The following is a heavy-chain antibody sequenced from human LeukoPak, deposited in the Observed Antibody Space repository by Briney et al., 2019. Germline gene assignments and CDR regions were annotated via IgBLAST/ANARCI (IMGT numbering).Heavy chain of an antibody. Sequence: GESLKISCKGSGYSFTNYWIGWVRQMPGKGLEWIGIIYPSDSDTRYSPSFQGQVTISADKSINTAYLQWSSLTASDTAMYYCARSWVAGYGTVLDYWGQGTLVTVPS. CDR3: ARSWVAGYGTVLDY. J-gene: IGHJ4*02. CDR2: IYPSDSDT. CDR1: GYSFTNYW. V-gene: IGHV5-51*01. D-gene: IGHD6-19*01.